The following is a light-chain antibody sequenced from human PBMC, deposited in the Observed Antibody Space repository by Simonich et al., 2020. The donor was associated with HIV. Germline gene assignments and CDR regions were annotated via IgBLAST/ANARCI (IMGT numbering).Light chain of an antibody. Sequence: IQMTQSPSTLSASTGDRVTITCRASQGISSYLAWYQQKPGKAPNLLIYAASTLQSGVPSRFSGSGSGTDFTLTISCLQSEDFATYYCQQYYTYPRTFGQGTKVEIK. V-gene: IGKV1-8*01. CDR3: QQYYTYPRT. CDR1: QGISSY. J-gene: IGKJ1*01. CDR2: AAS.